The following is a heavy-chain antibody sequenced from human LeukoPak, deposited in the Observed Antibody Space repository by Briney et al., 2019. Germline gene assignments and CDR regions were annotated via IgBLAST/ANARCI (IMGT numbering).Heavy chain of an antibody. J-gene: IGHJ5*02. D-gene: IGHD2-8*01. CDR2: LTGSGSSV. V-gene: IGHV3-23*01. CDR1: GFTFSNNG. CDR3: AKGLNWFDP. Sequence: GGSLRLSCVVSGFTFSNNGMSWVRQAPGKGPEWISGLTGSGSSVYYADSVRGRVTISRDNSRNTLYLHFDSLRADDTAVYYCAKGLNWFDPWGQGTLVTVSS.